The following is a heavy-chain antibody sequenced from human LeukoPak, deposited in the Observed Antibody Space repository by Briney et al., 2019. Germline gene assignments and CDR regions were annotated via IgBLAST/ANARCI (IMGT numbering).Heavy chain of an antibody. CDR3: ASPRGDDSGGYYTWYFHH. V-gene: IGHV4-39*07. CDR2: SGST. CDR1: GGSISSRSHY. J-gene: IGHJ1*01. D-gene: IGHD3-22*01. Sequence: PSETLSLTCTVSGGSISSRSHYWGWIRQPPGKGLEWIGSGSTYYNPSLKGRVTISVDTSKNQFSLKLSSVTAADTAVYFCASPRGDDSGGYYTWYFHHWGQGILVTVSS.